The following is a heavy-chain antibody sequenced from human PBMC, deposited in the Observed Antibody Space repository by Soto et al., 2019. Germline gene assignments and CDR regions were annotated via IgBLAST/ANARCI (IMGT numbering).Heavy chain of an antibody. V-gene: IGHV1-18*04. CDR2: ISAYNGNT. J-gene: IGHJ6*02. CDR1: GYTFTSYG. CDR3: ARAATGTTFSYYYGMDV. Sequence: ASVKVSCKASGYTFTSYGISWVRQAPGQGLEWMGWISAYNGNTNYAQKLQGRVTMTTDTSTSTAYMELRSLRSDDTAVYYRARAATGTTFSYYYGMDVWGQGTTVTVSS. D-gene: IGHD1-7*01.